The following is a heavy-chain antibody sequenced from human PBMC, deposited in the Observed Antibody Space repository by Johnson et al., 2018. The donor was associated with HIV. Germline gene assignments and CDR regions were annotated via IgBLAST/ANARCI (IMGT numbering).Heavy chain of an antibody. CDR2: LSWDGGST. CDR3: AKDMGGVAVVGVFDI. D-gene: IGHD6-19*01. J-gene: IGHJ3*02. CDR1: GFTFDDYA. Sequence: VQLVESGGVVVQPGGSLRLSCAASGFTFDDYAMHWVRQAPGKGLEWVSLLSWDGGSTYYADSVKGRITVSRENSKNSLDPQMKSLSAEDTGLYYCAKDMGGVAVVGVFDIGGQGTVVTVSS. V-gene: IGHV3-43D*03.